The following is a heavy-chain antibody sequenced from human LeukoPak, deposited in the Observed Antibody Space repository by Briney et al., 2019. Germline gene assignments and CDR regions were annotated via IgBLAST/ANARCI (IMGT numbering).Heavy chain of an antibody. CDR2: MNPNSGNT. V-gene: IGHV1-8*01. D-gene: IGHD5-12*01. CDR3: ARDRGHSGYDLYDY. J-gene: IGHJ4*02. CDR1: GYTFTSND. Sequence: ASVKVSCKASGYTFTSNDINWVRQATGQGLEWMGWMNPNSGNTGYAQKFQGRVTMTRNTSISTAYMELSSLRSEDTAVYYCARDRGHSGYDLYDYWGQGTLVTVSS.